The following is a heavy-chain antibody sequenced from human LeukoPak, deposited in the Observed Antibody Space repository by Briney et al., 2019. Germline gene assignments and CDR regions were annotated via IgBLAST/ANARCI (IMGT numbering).Heavy chain of an antibody. CDR1: GFTFSSYS. J-gene: IGHJ4*02. CDR3: ARKGELRYFDY. D-gene: IGHD1-26*01. CDR2: ISSSSSNI. Sequence: GGSLRLSCAASGFTFSSYSMNWVRQAPGKGLEWGSSISSSSSNIYYADSVKGRFTISRDNAKNSLYLQMNRLRAEDTAVYYCARKGELRYFDYWGQGTLVTVSS. V-gene: IGHV3-21*01.